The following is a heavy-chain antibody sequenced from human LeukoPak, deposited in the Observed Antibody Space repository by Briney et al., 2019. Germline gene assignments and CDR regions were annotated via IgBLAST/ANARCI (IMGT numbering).Heavy chain of an antibody. J-gene: IGHJ4*02. CDR2: IYYSGST. V-gene: IGHV4-59*01. CDR3: AREYYDSSGLDY. D-gene: IGHD3-22*01. Sequence: GSLRLSCAASGFTFSSYWMSWIRQPPGKGLEWIGYIYYSGSTNYNPSLKSRVTISVDTSKNQFSLKLSSVTAADTAVYYCAREYYDSSGLDYWGQGTLVTVSS. CDR1: GFTFSSYW.